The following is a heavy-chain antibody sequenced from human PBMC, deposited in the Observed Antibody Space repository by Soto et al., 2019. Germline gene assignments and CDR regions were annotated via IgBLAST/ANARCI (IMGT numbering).Heavy chain of an antibody. CDR2: IIPIFGTA. CDR1: GGTFSSYA. Sequence: QVQLVQSGAEVKKPGSSVKVSCKASGGTFSSYAISWVRQAPGQGLEWMGGIIPIFGTANYAQKFKGRVTITADESTSTAYMELSSLRSEDTAVYYCALNPRGATVTKGGYFDYWGQGTLVTVSS. V-gene: IGHV1-69*01. CDR3: ALNPRGATVTKGGYFDY. D-gene: IGHD4-17*01. J-gene: IGHJ4*02.